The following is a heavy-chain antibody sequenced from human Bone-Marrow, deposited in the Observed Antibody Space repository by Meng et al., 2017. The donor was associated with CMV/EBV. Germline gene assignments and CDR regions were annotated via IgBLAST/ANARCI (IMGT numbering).Heavy chain of an antibody. V-gene: IGHV3-7*01. D-gene: IGHD3-22*01. CDR3: VRIKLITTEPPDY. CDR1: GFTFSSYW. CDR2: IKQDGSEK. Sequence: GGSLRLSCAASGFTFSSYWMSWVRQAPGKGLEWVANIKQDGSEKYYVDSVKGRFTISRDNAKNSLYLQMNSLRAEDTAVYYCVRIKLITTEPPDYWGQGTLVTVSS. J-gene: IGHJ4*02.